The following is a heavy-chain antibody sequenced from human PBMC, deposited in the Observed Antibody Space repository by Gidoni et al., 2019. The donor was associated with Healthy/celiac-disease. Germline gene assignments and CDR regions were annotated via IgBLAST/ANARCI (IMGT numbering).Heavy chain of an antibody. V-gene: IGHV2-26*01. J-gene: IGHJ4*02. CDR3: ARIEENSGYDY. CDR2: ILSNDEE. D-gene: IGHD5-12*01. CDR1: GFSLSNARMG. Sequence: HVTLQESGPVMVKLTETLTLTCTVSGFSLSNARMGVRWIRQPPGKALEWLANILSNDEESYSTSLKSRHTIYKHTSKSQVVLTMANMDSVDTATYCSARIEENSGYDYWGQGTLVTVSS.